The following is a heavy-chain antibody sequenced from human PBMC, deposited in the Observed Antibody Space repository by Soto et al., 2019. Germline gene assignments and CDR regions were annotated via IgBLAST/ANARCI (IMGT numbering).Heavy chain of an antibody. D-gene: IGHD3-10*01. Sequence: SDTLSLTCTVSGVCIRSYYWTWIRQAPGRGFEWIGYIYFSGSTNYNPSLKSRVTISVDTSKNQFSLKVRSVTAADTAVYYCARDPLLSGNYAMDVWGQGTAVTVSS. CDR3: ARDPLLSGNYAMDV. V-gene: IGHV4-59*12. J-gene: IGHJ6*02. CDR1: GVCIRSYY. CDR2: IYFSGST.